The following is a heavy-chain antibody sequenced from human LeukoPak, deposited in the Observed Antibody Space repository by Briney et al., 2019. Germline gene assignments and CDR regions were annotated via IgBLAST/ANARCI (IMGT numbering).Heavy chain of an antibody. V-gene: IGHV3-48*01. J-gene: IGHJ6*03. D-gene: IGHD1-26*01. CDR3: ARDNLMWELKQGYYYYMDV. Sequence: PGGSLRLSCAASGFTFSSYSMNWVRQAPGKGLEWVSYISSSSSTIYYADSVKGRFTISRDNAKNSLYLQMNSLRAEDTAVYYCARDNLMWELKQGYYYYMDVWGKGTTVTVSS. CDR2: ISSSSSTI. CDR1: GFTFSSYS.